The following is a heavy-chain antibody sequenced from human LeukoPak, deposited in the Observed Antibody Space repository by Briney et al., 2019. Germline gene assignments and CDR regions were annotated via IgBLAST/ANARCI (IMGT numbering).Heavy chain of an antibody. Sequence: SETLSLTCTVSGGSISSSSYSWGWIRQPPGKGLEWIGSIYYSGSTYYNPSLKSRVTISVDTSKNQFSLKLSSVTAADTAVYYCARRQSPWYCYDSSGYIDYWGQGTLVTVSS. J-gene: IGHJ4*02. CDR1: GGSISSSSYS. V-gene: IGHV4-39*01. CDR3: ARRQSPWYCYDSSGYIDY. D-gene: IGHD3-22*01. CDR2: IYYSGST.